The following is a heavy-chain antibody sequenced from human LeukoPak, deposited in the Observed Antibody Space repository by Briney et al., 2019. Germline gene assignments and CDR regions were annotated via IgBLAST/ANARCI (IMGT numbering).Heavy chain of an antibody. CDR3: ARGNRPYGEHEAFDI. J-gene: IGHJ3*02. V-gene: IGHV4-34*01. CDR1: DESFSGYY. Sequence: PSETLSLTCAVYDESFSGYYCSWIRQPPREGLEWIGEIDHSGSTNYNPSLQSRVTISVDTSKNQFSLKVSSVSAADTAVYYCARGNRPYGEHEAFDIWGHGTTVTVSP. D-gene: IGHD3-10*01. CDR2: IDHSGST.